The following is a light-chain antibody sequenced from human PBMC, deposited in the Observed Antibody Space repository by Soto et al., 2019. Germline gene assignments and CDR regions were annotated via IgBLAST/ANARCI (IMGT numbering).Light chain of an antibody. CDR1: QSISSW. Sequence: DIQMPQSPSTLSASVGDRFTITCRASQSISSWLAWYQQKPGKAPKLRIYDASSLESGVPSRFSGSGSGTEFTLTISSLKPDDFATYYCQQYNSYSPTFGQGTRLEI. J-gene: IGKJ5*01. V-gene: IGKV1-5*01. CDR3: QQYNSYSPT. CDR2: DAS.